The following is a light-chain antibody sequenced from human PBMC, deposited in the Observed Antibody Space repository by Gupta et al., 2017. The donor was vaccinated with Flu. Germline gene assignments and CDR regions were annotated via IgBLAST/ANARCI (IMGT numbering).Light chain of an antibody. CDR2: EVS. CDR1: SNDVGAYNS. V-gene: IGLV2-14*01. J-gene: IGLJ3*02. CDR3: TSYTSSNTWV. Sequence: SIAISCTGTSNDVGAYNSVSWYQHHPGKAPILRFYEVSNRPSGVSDRVSGSKSGTTASPTISVLQAEDEADDYCTSYTSSNTWVFGGGTKLTVL.